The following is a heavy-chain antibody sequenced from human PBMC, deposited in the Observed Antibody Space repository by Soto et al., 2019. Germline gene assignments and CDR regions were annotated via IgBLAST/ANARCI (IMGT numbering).Heavy chain of an antibody. CDR2: IRCSGGST. Sequence: GGSLRLSCAASGFTFSSYAMHWVRQAPGKGLEWVSGIRCSGGSTYYADSVKGRFTISRDNSRNTLNLQMNSLRAEDTAVYYCAKLPTTIKSFDYWGQGTLVTVSS. J-gene: IGHJ4*02. CDR3: AKLPTTIKSFDY. CDR1: GFTFSSYA. D-gene: IGHD2-2*02. V-gene: IGHV3-23*01.